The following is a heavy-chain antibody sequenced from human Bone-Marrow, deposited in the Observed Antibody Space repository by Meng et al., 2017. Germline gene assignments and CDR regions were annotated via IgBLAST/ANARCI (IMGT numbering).Heavy chain of an antibody. CDR1: SVSISSTNW. Sequence: QVQLQESGPGLVKPSGTLSLTCAVASVSISSTNWWGWVRQPPGKGLEWIGEIHQDGYTNYSPSLKSRVTISVDKSRNQFSLILTSVTAADTAVYFCARVETATTNPYFDYWGQGTLVTVSS. CDR3: ARVETATTNPYFDY. D-gene: IGHD5-24*01. J-gene: IGHJ4*02. CDR2: IHQDGYT. V-gene: IGHV4-4*02.